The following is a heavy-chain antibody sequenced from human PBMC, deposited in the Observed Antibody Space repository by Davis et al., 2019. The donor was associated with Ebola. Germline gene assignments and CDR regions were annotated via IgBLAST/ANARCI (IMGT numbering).Heavy chain of an antibody. CDR1: GFPFGDDA. CDR2: IKQDGSEK. CDR3: ARGGIVLMVYAIPGYFDY. J-gene: IGHJ4*02. V-gene: IGHV3-7*01. Sequence: GESLKISCIASGFPFGDDAMHWVRQAPGKGLEWVANIKQDGSEKYYVDSVKGRFTISRDNSKNTLYLQMNSLRAEDTAVYYCARGGIVLMVYAIPGYFDYWGQGTLVTVSS. D-gene: IGHD2-8*01.